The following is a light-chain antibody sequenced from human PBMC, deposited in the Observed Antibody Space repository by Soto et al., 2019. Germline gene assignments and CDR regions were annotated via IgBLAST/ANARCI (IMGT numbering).Light chain of an antibody. Sequence: QSVLTQPPSASGTPGQRVTISCSGSSSNIGSNTVNWYQQLPGTAPKLLIYSNNHRPSGVPARCSGSKSGTSASLAISGLQSADEADYYCAAWDDSLNGLVFGGGTKLTVL. V-gene: IGLV1-44*01. CDR1: SSNIGSNT. J-gene: IGLJ2*01. CDR2: SNN. CDR3: AAWDDSLNGLV.